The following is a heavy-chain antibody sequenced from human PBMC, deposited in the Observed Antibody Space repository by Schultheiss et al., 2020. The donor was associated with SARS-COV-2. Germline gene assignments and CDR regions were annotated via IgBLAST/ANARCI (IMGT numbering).Heavy chain of an antibody. Sequence: SETLSLTCTVSGGSISSYYWSWIRQPPGKGLEWIGYIYYSGSTNYNPSLKSRVTISVDTSKNQFSLKLSYVTPADTAVYYCARHNCSNTSCYRDFYDYYGMDVWGQGTTVTVSS. V-gene: IGHV4-59*08. CDR3: ARHNCSNTSCYRDFYDYYGMDV. CDR2: IYYSGST. CDR1: GGSISSYY. J-gene: IGHJ6*02. D-gene: IGHD2-2*02.